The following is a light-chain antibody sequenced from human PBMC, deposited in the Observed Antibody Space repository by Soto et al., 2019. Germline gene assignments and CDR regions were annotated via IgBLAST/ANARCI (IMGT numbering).Light chain of an antibody. Sequence: DIQMTQSPSSLSASIGDRVTITCRASQTVNTYLHWYQQKPGKAPKLLIYAASNLQSGVPSRFSGSGSGTHFTLSLNSLQPEDFATYYCQQGYSNPWTFGQGTKVEIK. CDR2: AAS. J-gene: IGKJ1*01. CDR3: QQGYSNPWT. CDR1: QTVNTY. V-gene: IGKV1-39*01.